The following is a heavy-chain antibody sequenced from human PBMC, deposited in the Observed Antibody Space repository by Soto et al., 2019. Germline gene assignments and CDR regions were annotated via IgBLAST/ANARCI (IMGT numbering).Heavy chain of an antibody. CDR3: VCSLGPTTGIDY. Sequence: QLHLQQSGPGVVKPSETLSLSCTVSGGSITSSGYLWGWIRQTPGKGLEWIGNMRYSGDTHSDPSLQSRVTISVDTPKSQFSLTLCSVTAAYTAIYYCVCSLGPTTGIDYWGQGILVTVSS. CDR2: MRYSGDT. CDR1: GGSITSSGYL. V-gene: IGHV4-39*01. D-gene: IGHD1-26*01. J-gene: IGHJ4*02.